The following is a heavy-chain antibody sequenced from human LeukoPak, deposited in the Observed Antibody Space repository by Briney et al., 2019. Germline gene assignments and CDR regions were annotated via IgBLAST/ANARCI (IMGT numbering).Heavy chain of an antibody. V-gene: IGHV3-64D*06. D-gene: IGHD1-26*01. CDR3: IKDRIGTWSFDH. CDR1: GFTFSGHF. CDR2: ISINGDRT. J-gene: IGHJ4*02. Sequence: GGSLRLSCSASGFTFSGHFMHWVRQAPGKGLEYVSSISINGDRTYYAESVKGRFTISRDNSKNTLYLQLSSLRVEDTAVYYCIKDRIGTWSFDHWGQGTLLTVSS.